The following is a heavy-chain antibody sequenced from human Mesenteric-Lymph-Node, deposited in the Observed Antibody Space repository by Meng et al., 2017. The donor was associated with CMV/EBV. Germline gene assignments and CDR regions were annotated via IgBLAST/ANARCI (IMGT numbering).Heavy chain of an antibody. CDR2: INHSGST. J-gene: IGHJ4*02. V-gene: IGHV4-34*01. D-gene: IGHD4-23*01. CDR3: ARHQRWLKSEGGFNY. CDR1: GGSFSGYY. Sequence: QVQRQRVAAGRLKPSETLSRTCAVYGGSFSGYYWSWIRQPPGKGLEWIGEINHSGSTNYNPSIKRRVTISVDTSKNQFSLKLSSVTAADTAVYYCARHQRWLKSEGGFNYWGQGTLVTVSS.